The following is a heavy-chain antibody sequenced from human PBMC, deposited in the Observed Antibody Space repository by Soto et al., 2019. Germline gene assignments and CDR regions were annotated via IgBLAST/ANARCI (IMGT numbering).Heavy chain of an antibody. V-gene: IGHV3-30*18. D-gene: IGHD4-4*01. CDR1: GFTFSNYG. Sequence: QVQLVESGGGVVQPGMSLRLSCAASGFTFSNYGMHWVRQAPGKGLEWMTTISYDGSNQYYADSVKGRFTVSRDNSKNTLYLQMNSLRAEDTALYYCAQGGMYTVMWAADNWGQGTLVTVSS. CDR3: AQGGMYTVMWAADN. J-gene: IGHJ4*02. CDR2: ISYDGSNQ.